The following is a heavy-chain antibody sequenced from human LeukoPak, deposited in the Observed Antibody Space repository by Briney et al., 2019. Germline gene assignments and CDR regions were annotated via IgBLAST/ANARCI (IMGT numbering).Heavy chain of an antibody. D-gene: IGHD2-2*01. CDR3: ARGRSTSVSYYYGMDV. Sequence: PGGSLRLSCAASGFTVSSNYMSWVRQAPGKGLEWVSVIYSGGSTYYADSVKGRFTISRDNSKNTLYLQMNSLRAEDTAVYYCARGRSTSVSYYYGMDVWGQGTTVTVSS. CDR2: IYSGGST. CDR1: GFTVSSNY. V-gene: IGHV3-53*01. J-gene: IGHJ6*02.